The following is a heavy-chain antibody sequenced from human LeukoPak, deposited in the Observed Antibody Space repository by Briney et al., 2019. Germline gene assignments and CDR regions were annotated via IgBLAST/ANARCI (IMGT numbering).Heavy chain of an antibody. Sequence: ASVKVSCKTSGYTFTSYGISWVRQAPGQGLEWMGWISGYNGNTNFAQKLQGRVIMTTDTSTNTAYMELRSLRSDDTAVYYCARAVPYYFGSGSTEEFDYWGQGTLVTVSS. J-gene: IGHJ4*02. CDR3: ARAVPYYFGSGSTEEFDY. CDR1: GYTFTSYG. V-gene: IGHV1-18*01. CDR2: ISGYNGNT. D-gene: IGHD3-10*01.